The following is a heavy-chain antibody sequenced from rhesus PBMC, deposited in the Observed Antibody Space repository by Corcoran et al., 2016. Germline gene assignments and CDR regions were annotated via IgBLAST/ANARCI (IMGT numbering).Heavy chain of an antibody. CDR3: ARDEIGKRFKV. V-gene: IGHV4-73*01. J-gene: IGHJ1*01. Sequence: QVILRQWGERLVKPSETLSPACAVYGGSIRGDNYWGGTRQAPGKGLEWMGNMEGNPAATDNTPSPKNRGTITRNTYKNHFFLSLTSVTAADTAMYFCARDEIGKRFKVWGQGALVAVSS. D-gene: IGHD4-35*01. CDR2: MEGNPAAT. CDR1: GGSIRGDNY.